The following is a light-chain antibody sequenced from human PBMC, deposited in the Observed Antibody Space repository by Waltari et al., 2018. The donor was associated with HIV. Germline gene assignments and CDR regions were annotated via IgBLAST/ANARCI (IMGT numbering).Light chain of an antibody. J-gene: IGLJ1*01. CDR1: SSDVGGYNY. Sequence: QSALTQPASVSGSPGQSITISCTGTSSDVGGYNYVSWYQQHPGNAPKLMIYDVSNRPSRFSHRCSGSNSGNTASLTISGIQAENEADYYGSSFTSSSPYAFGTGLEVTVL. CDR3: SSFTSSSPYA. V-gene: IGLV2-14*03. CDR2: DVS.